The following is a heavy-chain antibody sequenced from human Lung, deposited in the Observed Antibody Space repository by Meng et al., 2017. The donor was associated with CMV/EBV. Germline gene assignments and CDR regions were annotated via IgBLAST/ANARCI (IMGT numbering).Heavy chain of an antibody. CDR3: ARDQGAWFGEAPRFDY. J-gene: IGHJ4*02. D-gene: IGHD3-10*01. V-gene: IGHV1-3*01. CDR2: INAGNGNT. Sequence: VASGPEVKQPGASVKGSCKASDYTFRGYGVSWVRQAPGQRREWMGWINAGNGNTKYSQKFQGRVNITRDTSASTAYMELSSLRSEDTAVYYCARDQGAWFGEAPRFDYWGQGTLVTVSS. CDR1: DYTFRGYG.